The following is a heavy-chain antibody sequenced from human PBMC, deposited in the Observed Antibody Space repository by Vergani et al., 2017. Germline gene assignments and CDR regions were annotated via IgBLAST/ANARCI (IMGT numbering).Heavy chain of an antibody. J-gene: IGHJ5*01. CDR3: VRTEYCTGIACNTRFDS. CDR1: GFSFNPYW. V-gene: IGHV3-74*03. CDR2: IDEYGNRA. D-gene: IGHD2-8*02. Sequence: EVQLVESGGRSVQSGGSLRLSCVASGFSFNPYWMHWVRQVPGKGLMWVTRIDEYGNRATYGDFETGRFTISRDNAKNTVFQQMNNLSSDDAGVYYCVRTEYCTGIACNTRFDSWGQGALVTVSS.